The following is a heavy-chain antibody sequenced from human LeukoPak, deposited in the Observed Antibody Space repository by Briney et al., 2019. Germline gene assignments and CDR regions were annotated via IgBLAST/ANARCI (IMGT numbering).Heavy chain of an antibody. D-gene: IGHD1-26*01. CDR1: GYTFSTYY. CDR3: ARGDIVGVSWGSCFAF. J-gene: IGHJ4*02. Sequence: ASVKVSCKASGYTFSTYYMHWLRQAPGQGLEWMGVINTNTGNTVYAQKFQGRVAMTRDTSTSTVYVDLSSLRSEGTAVYSCARGDIVGVSWGSCFAFWGQGTLVIVSS. CDR2: INTNTGNT. V-gene: IGHV1-46*01.